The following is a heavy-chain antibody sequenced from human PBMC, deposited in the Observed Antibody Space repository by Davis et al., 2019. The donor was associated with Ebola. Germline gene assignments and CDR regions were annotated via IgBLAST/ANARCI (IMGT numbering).Heavy chain of an antibody. D-gene: IGHD3-9*01. CDR3: ARDPSALFDWLLGGWFDP. V-gene: IGHV1-2*06. CDR2: INPNSGGT. Sequence: ASVKVSCKASGYTFTGYYMHWVRQAPGQGLEWMGRINPNSGGTNYAQKFQGRVTMTRDTSISTAYMELSRLRSDDTAVYYCARDPSALFDWLLGGWFDPWGQGTLVTVSS. J-gene: IGHJ5*02. CDR1: GYTFTGYY.